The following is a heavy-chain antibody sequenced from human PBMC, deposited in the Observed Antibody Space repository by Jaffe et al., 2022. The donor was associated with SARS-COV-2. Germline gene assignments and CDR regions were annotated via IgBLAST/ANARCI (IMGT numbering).Heavy chain of an antibody. D-gene: IGHD6-13*01. V-gene: IGHV4-34*01. CDR1: GGSFSGYY. J-gene: IGHJ5*02. Sequence: QVQLQQWGAGLLKPSETLSLTCAVYGGSFSGYYWSWIRQPPGKGLEWIGEINHSGSTNYNPSLKSRVTISVDTSKNQFSLKLSSVTAADTAVYYCARGLRGRGSSWTDLPGWFDPWGQGTLVTVSS. CDR3: ARGLRGRGSSWTDLPGWFDP. CDR2: INHSGST.